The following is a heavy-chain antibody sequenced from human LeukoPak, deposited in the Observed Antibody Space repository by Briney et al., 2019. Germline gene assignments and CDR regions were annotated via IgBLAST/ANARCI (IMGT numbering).Heavy chain of an antibody. J-gene: IGHJ4*02. Sequence: GGSLRLSCAASGFTFSSYDMHWVRQAPGKGLEWVSAIGTAGDTYYPDSVKGRFTISRGSAKNSLYLQMNSLRAGDTAVYYCAKSRDGYNYIDYWGQGTLVTVST. V-gene: IGHV3-13*01. CDR2: IGTAGDT. CDR1: GFTFSSYD. CDR3: AKSRDGYNYIDY. D-gene: IGHD5-24*01.